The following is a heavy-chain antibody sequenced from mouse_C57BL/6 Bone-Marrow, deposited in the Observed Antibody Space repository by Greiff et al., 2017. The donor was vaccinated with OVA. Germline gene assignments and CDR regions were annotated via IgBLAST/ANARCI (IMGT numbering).Heavy chain of an antibody. V-gene: IGHV1-52*01. D-gene: IGHD2-2*01. J-gene: IGHJ3*01. CDR2: IDTSDSET. Sequence: VQLQQPGAELVRPGSSVKLSCKASGYTFTSYWMHWVKQRPIQGLEWIGNIDTSDSETHYNHKFKDKATLTVDKSSSTSYMQLSSLTSADSAVYYCVRDVGYDVYDDAVAYWGQGTLVTVSA. CDR1: GYTFTSYW. CDR3: VRDVGYDVYDDAVAY.